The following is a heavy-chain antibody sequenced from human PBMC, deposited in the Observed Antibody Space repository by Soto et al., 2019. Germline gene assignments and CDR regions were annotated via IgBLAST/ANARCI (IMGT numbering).Heavy chain of an antibody. J-gene: IGHJ1*01. CDR2: FIPIFGTA. Sequence: QVQLVQSGAEVKKPGSSVKVSCKASGGTFSSYAISWVRQAPGQGLEWMGGFIPIFGTANYALKFQGRVTVAADESTSTAYMELSSLRSENTAVYYCASAEIVTAPFQHWGQGTLVTVSS. CDR3: ASAEIVTAPFQH. CDR1: GGTFSSYA. V-gene: IGHV1-69*01. D-gene: IGHD3-16*02.